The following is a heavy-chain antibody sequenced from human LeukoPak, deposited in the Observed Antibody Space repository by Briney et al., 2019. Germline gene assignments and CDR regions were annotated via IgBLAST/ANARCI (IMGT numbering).Heavy chain of an antibody. D-gene: IGHD5-24*01. CDR2: INPSGDTT. CDR3: ARVRDGYNDAYDI. CDR1: GYIFTSYY. V-gene: IGHV1-46*01. J-gene: IGHJ3*02. Sequence: ASVKVSCKASGYIFTSYYIHWVRQAPGQGLEWMGVINPSGDTTTYAQKFQGRVTMTSDMSTRTVYMELSSLRSEDSAVYYCARVRDGYNDAYDIWGQGTMVTVSS.